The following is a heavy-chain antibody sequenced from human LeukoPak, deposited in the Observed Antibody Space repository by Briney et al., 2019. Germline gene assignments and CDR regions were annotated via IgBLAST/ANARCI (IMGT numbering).Heavy chain of an antibody. J-gene: IGHJ4*02. V-gene: IGHV6-1*01. CDR2: TYYKSKWYH. CDR3: ARFLGIGSQRYYFDS. CDR1: GDTFSSNSAA. Sequence: SQTLSLTCAISGDTFSSNSAAWSWISQSPSRGLEWLGRTYYKSKWYHDYAVSVRSRLRVNPDTSKNQFSLHLNSVTPEDTAVYYCARFLGIGSQRYYFDSWGQGTLVTVSS. D-gene: IGHD6-19*01.